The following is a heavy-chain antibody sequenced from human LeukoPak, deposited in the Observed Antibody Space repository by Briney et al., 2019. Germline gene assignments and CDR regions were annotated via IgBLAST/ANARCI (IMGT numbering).Heavy chain of an antibody. J-gene: IGHJ4*02. CDR1: GFTFSSYA. Sequence: GGSLRLSCAASGFTFSSYAMHWVRQAPGKGLEWVAVISYDGSNKYYADSVKGRFTISRDNSKNTLYLQMNSLRAEGTAVYYGARDLFCGGDCYSGYWGQGTLVTVSS. CDR3: ARDLFCGGDCYSGY. CDR2: ISYDGSNK. V-gene: IGHV3-30*04. D-gene: IGHD2-21*02.